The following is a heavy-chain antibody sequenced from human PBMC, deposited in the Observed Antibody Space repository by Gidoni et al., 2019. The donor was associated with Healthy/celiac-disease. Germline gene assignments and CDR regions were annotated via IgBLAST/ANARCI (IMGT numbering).Heavy chain of an antibody. V-gene: IGHV3-23*04. J-gene: IGHJ4*02. CDR1: GFTFSSYA. D-gene: IGHD3-9*01. Sequence: EVQLVESGGGLVQPGGSLRLSCAASGFTFSSYAMSWVRQAPGKGLEWVSAISGSGGSTYYADSVKGRFTISRDNSKNTLYLQMNSLRAEDTAVYYCAKDHYDILTGYYPYYFDYWGQGTLGHRLL. CDR3: AKDHYDILTGYYPYYFDY. CDR2: ISGSGGST.